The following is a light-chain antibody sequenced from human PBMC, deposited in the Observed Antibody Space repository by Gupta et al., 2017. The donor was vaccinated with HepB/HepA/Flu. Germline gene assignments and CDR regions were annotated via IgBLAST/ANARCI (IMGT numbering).Light chain of an antibody. CDR1: SPNIGNNY. Sequence: QSVLTQPPSVSAAPGQKVTISCSGSSPNIGNNYVSWYQQLPGTAPKLLIYDNNKRPSGIPDRFSGSKSGTSATLGITRLQTGDEADYYCGTWDSSLSAVVFGGGTKLTVL. V-gene: IGLV1-51*01. J-gene: IGLJ2*01. CDR2: DNN. CDR3: GTWDSSLSAVV.